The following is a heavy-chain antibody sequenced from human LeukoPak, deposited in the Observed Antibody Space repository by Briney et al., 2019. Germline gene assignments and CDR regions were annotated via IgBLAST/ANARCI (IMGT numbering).Heavy chain of an antibody. V-gene: IGHV3-15*01. J-gene: IGHJ3*02. Sequence: GESLRLSCAASGFTFSHALMNWVRQAPGKGLEWVGRIKGKTDGGTTDYSAPVKGRFTISRDDSKNTLYLQMNSLKTEDTAMYYCCTDDSGSYFQGDPFDIWGQGTMVTVSS. CDR1: GFTFSHAL. CDR2: IKGKTDGGTT. D-gene: IGHD1-26*01. CDR3: CTDDSGSYFQGDPFDI.